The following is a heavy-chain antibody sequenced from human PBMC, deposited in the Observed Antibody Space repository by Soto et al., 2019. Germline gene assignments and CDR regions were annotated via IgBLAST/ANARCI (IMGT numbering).Heavy chain of an antibody. V-gene: IGHV1-69*01. D-gene: IGHD6-6*01. CDR2: IIPIFGTA. CDR1: GGTFSSYA. Sequence: QVQLVQSGAEVKKPGSSVKVSCKASGGTFSSYAISWVRQAPGQGLEWMGGIIPIFGTANYAQKFQGRVTITADESTSTACMELSSLRSEDTAVYYCAGFEYSSSGYYYYGMDVWGQGTTVTVSS. J-gene: IGHJ6*02. CDR3: AGFEYSSSGYYYYGMDV.